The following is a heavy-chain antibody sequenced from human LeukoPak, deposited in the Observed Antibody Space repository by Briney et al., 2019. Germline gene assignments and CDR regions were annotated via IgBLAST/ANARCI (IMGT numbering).Heavy chain of an antibody. Sequence: SETLSLTCAVYGGSFSGYYWSWIRQPPGKGLEWIGEINHSGSTNYNPSLKSRVTISVDTSKNQFSLKLSSVTAAATAVYYCARGAPGVFWSSRWFDPWGQGTLVTVSS. D-gene: IGHD3-3*01. J-gene: IGHJ5*02. CDR1: GGSFSGYY. CDR3: ARGAPGVFWSSRWFDP. CDR2: INHSGST. V-gene: IGHV4-34*01.